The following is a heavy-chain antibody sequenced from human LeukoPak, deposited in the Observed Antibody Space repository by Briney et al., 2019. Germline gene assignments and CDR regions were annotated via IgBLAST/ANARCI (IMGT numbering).Heavy chain of an antibody. CDR3: ARGSLKVFYSGYDHIRAYYFDY. Sequence: PGGSLRLSCAASGFTFSSYSMNWVRQAPGKGLEWVSSISSSSSYIYYADSVKGRFTISRDNAKNSLYLQMNSLRAEDTAVYYCARGSLKVFYSGYDHIRAYYFDYWGQGTLVTVSS. D-gene: IGHD5-12*01. J-gene: IGHJ4*02. CDR1: GFTFSSYS. CDR2: ISSSSSYI. V-gene: IGHV3-21*01.